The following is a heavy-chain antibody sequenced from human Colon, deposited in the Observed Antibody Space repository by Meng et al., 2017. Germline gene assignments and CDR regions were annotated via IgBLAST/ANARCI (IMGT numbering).Heavy chain of an antibody. J-gene: IGHJ5*02. V-gene: IGHV4-34*02. Sequence: GQSKPGGAGLLKPSETLSLTCAVSGGSLRGFYWSWIRQPPGKGLEWIGEIDHFGISNYNSSLKGRLTMSVDTSKKQISLTLTSVTAADTAVYYCATGLRHGDWFDPWGPGTLVTVSS. D-gene: IGHD4-17*01. CDR1: GGSLRGFY. CDR3: ATGLRHGDWFDP. CDR2: IDHFGIS.